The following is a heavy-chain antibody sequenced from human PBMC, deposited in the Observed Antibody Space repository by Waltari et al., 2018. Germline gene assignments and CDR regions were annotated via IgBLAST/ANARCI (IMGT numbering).Heavy chain of an antibody. CDR1: GFTFSSYG. CDR3: AKGVAAATYGWFDP. D-gene: IGHD6-13*01. J-gene: IGHJ5*02. Sequence: QVQLVESGGGVVQPGRSLRLSCAASGFTFSSYGLHWVRQAPGKGLEWGAVIWYDGSNKYYADSVKGRFTISRDNSKNTLYLQMNSLRAEDTAMYYCAKGVAAATYGWFDPWGQGTLVTVSS. CDR2: IWYDGSNK. V-gene: IGHV3-30*18.